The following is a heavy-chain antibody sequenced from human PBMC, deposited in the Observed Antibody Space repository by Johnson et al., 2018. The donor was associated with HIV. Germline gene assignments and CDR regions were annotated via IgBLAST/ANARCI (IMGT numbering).Heavy chain of an antibody. V-gene: IGHV3-13*01. Sequence: VQLVESGGGLVQPGGSLRLSCAASGFTFSSYDMHWVRQATGKGLEWVSAIGTAGDTYYPGSVKGRLTISRENAKNSLYLQMNSLRAGDTAVYYCARDTYYYDSSGYLDAFDIWGQGTMVTVSS. D-gene: IGHD3-22*01. CDR2: IGTAGDT. CDR1: GFTFSSYD. CDR3: ARDTYYYDSSGYLDAFDI. J-gene: IGHJ3*02.